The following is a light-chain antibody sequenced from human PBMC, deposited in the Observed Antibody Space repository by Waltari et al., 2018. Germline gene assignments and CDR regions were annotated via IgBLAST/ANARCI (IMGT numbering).Light chain of an antibody. Sequence: QLVLTQSPSASASLGASVKLTCTLSSGHSSNIIAWHQQQPEKGPRYLMKVNSDGSHTKGDKLPDRSSGSGSGAQRYLTISSVQSEDEADYYCQTGGHGTWVFGGGTKLTVL. J-gene: IGLJ3*02. CDR3: QTGGHGTWV. CDR1: SGHSSNI. V-gene: IGLV4-69*01. CDR2: VNSDGSH.